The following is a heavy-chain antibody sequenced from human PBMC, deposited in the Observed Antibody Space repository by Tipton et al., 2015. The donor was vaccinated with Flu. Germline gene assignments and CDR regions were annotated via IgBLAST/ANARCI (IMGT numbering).Heavy chain of an antibody. CDR3: ARDSTVFYGMDV. CDR2: IYYSGST. V-gene: IGHV4-39*07. CDR1: GGSISSSSYY. J-gene: IGHJ6*02. Sequence: TLSLTCTASGGSISSSSYYWGWIRQPPGKGLERIGSIYYSGSTYYNPSLKSRVTISVDTSKNQFSLKLSSLTAADMAVYYCARDSTVFYGMDVWGQGTTVTVSS. D-gene: IGHD4-17*01.